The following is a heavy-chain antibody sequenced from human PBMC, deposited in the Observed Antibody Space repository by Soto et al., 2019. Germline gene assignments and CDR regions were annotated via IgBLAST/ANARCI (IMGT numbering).Heavy chain of an antibody. D-gene: IGHD5-12*01. Sequence: XESLKISCKGSGYSFTSYWISWVRQMPGKGLEWMGRIDPSDSYTNYSPSFQGHVTISADKSISTAYLQWSSLEASDTAMYYCARLKLHGATHYYYGMDVWGQGTTVTVSS. CDR1: GYSFTSYW. J-gene: IGHJ6*02. CDR2: IDPSDSYT. CDR3: ARLKLHGATHYYYGMDV. V-gene: IGHV5-10-1*01.